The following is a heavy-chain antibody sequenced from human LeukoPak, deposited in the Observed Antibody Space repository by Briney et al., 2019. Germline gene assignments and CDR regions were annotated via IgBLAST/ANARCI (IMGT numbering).Heavy chain of an antibody. CDR1: GGSISSYY. CDR2: IYYSGST. D-gene: IGHD6-6*01. V-gene: IGHV4-59*01. Sequence: PSETLSLTCTVSGGSISSYYWSWFRQPPGKGLGWIGYIYYSGSTNYNPSLKSRVTISVDTSKNQFSLKLSSVTAADTAVYYCAREGSSSGGYAFDIWGQGTMVTVSS. J-gene: IGHJ3*02. CDR3: AREGSSSGGYAFDI.